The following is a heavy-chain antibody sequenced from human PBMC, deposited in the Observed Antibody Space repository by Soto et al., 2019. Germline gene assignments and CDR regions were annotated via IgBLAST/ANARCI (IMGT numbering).Heavy chain of an antibody. V-gene: IGHV4-30-4*08. CDR3: ARDRGWFYFDY. CDR1: GGSISSGGYY. CDR2: IYYSGST. J-gene: IGHJ4*02. Sequence: PSETLSLTCTVSGGSISSGGYYWSWIRQHPGKGLEWIGYIYYSGSTYYNPSLKSRLTISVDTSKNQFSMKLSSVTAADTAVYYCARDRGWFYFDYWGQGTLVTVSS. D-gene: IGHD3-10*01.